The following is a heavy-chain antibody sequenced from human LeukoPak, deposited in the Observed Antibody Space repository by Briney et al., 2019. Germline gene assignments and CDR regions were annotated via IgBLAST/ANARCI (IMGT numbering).Heavy chain of an antibody. J-gene: IGHJ4*02. CDR1: GGSISSYY. CDR2: IYYSGST. Sequence: SETLSLTCTVSGGSISSYYWSWIRQPLGKGLEWIGYIYYSGSTNYNPSLKSRVTISVDTSKNQFSLKLSSVTAADTAVYYCARASLLWFGELTSWGQGTLVTVSS. D-gene: IGHD3-10*01. V-gene: IGHV4-59*01. CDR3: ARASLLWFGELTS.